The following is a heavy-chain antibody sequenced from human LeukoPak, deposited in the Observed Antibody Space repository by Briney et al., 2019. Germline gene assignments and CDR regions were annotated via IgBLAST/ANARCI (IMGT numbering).Heavy chain of an antibody. CDR2: ISGSGGST. Sequence: PGGSLRLSCAASGFTFSSYAMSWVRQAPGKGLEWVSAISGSGGSTYYADSVKGRFTISRDNSKNTPYLQMNSLRAEDTAVYYCAKGVAETSPLRYFDWLVDYWGQGTLVTVSS. J-gene: IGHJ4*02. CDR1: GFTFSSYA. CDR3: AKGVAETSPLRYFDWLVDY. D-gene: IGHD3-9*01. V-gene: IGHV3-23*01.